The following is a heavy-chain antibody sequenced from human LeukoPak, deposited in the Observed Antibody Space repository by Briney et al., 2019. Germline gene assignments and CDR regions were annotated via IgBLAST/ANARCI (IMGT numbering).Heavy chain of an antibody. CDR2: ISSTTSYI. CDR3: ARTTAMAAFDY. CDR1: GFTFSSYT. Sequence: PGGSLRLSCAASGFTFSSYTMTWVRQAPGKGLEWVSFISSTTSYIYYADSVKGRFTVSRDNAKSSLYMQMNSLRAEDTAVYYCARTTAMAAFDYWGQGTLVTVSS. D-gene: IGHD6-19*01. V-gene: IGHV3-21*01. J-gene: IGHJ4*02.